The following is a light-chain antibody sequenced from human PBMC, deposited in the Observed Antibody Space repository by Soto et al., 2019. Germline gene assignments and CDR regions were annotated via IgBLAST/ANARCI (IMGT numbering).Light chain of an antibody. Sequence: QSVLTQPASVSGSPGQSITISCTGTTSDVGSYDLVSWYQQHPGKAPKLMIYEATKRPSGVSNRFSGSKSGNTASLTTSGLQAEDEADYFCCSYAGSGTFYVFGTGTKV. V-gene: IGLV2-23*01. CDR1: TSDVGSYDL. CDR3: CSYAGSGTFYV. CDR2: EAT. J-gene: IGLJ1*01.